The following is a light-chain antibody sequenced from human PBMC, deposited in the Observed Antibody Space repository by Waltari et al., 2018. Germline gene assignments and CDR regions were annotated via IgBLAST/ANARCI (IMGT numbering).Light chain of an antibody. V-gene: IGKV1-39*01. Sequence: DIQITQSPSSLSASVGDRVPITCRASQSISSYLNWYQQKPGKAPKLLIYAASSLQSGVPSRFSGSGSGTDFTLTISSLQPEDFATYYCQQSYSTPPTFGQGTKLEIK. CDR1: QSISSY. CDR2: AAS. J-gene: IGKJ2*01. CDR3: QQSYSTPPT.